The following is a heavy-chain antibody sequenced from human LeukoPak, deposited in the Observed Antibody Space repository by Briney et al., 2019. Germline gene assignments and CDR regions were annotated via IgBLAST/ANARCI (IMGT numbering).Heavy chain of an antibody. CDR3: ARAVRRTYGRSTAVYFDY. V-gene: IGHV3-11*01. D-gene: IGHD3-10*01. CDR1: GFTFSDYY. CDR2: ISSSGRTV. J-gene: IGHJ4*02. Sequence: SGGSLRLSCAASGFTFSDYYMYWIRQAPGKGLEWVSHISSSGRTVYYADSVKGRFIISRDNAKNSLYLQMNSLRAEDTAVYYCARAVRRTYGRSTAVYFDYWGQGTLVTVSS.